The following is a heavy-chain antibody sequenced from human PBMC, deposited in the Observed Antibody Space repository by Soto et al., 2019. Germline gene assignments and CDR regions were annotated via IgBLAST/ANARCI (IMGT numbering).Heavy chain of an antibody. CDR2: ISGSGGTT. Sequence: GGSLRLSCAASGFTYTSYAMSWVRQAPGKGLEWVSSISGSGGTTYYADSVKGRFTISRDNPKNTLFLQMNSLSGEDTALYYCAKAPKGNYYYGMDVWGQGTTVTGSS. CDR3: AKAPKGNYYYGMDV. J-gene: IGHJ6*02. CDR1: GFTYTSYA. V-gene: IGHV3-23*01. D-gene: IGHD6-13*01.